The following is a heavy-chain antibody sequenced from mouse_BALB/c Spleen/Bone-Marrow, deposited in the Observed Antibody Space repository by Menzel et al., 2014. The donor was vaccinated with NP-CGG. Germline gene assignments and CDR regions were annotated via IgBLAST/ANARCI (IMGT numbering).Heavy chain of an antibody. D-gene: IGHD4-1*01. Sequence: EVHLVESGGGLVQPGGSRKLSCAASGFTFSSFGMHWVRRAPEKGLEWVAYISSGSSTIFYADTVKGRFTVSRDNPKNTLFLQMTSLRSEDTAMYFCTRGGNWDDFDSWGQGTTLTVSS. J-gene: IGHJ2*01. CDR1: GFTFSSFG. CDR2: ISSGSSTI. CDR3: TRGGNWDDFDS. V-gene: IGHV5-17*02.